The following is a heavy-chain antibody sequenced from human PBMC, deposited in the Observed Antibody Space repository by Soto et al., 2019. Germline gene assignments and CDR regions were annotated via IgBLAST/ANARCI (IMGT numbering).Heavy chain of an antibody. CDR1: GFTFSSYS. CDR3: VREYDILNWFDP. V-gene: IGHV3-48*01. D-gene: IGHD3-9*01. Sequence: EVQLVESGGGLVQPGGSLRLSCAASGFTFSSYSMNWVRQAPGKGLERVSYISSSSRTIYYADSVKGRFTISRDNAKNSLYLQMNSLRAEDTAVYYCVREYDILNWFDPWGQGNLVTVSS. J-gene: IGHJ5*02. CDR2: ISSSSRTI.